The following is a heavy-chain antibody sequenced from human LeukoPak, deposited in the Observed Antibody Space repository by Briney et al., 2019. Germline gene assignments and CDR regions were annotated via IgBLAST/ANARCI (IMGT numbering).Heavy chain of an antibody. CDR2: IYYSGST. V-gene: IGHV4-59*08. J-gene: IGHJ3*02. D-gene: IGHD3-10*01. CDR1: GGSISSYY. CDR3: ARHYAVLLWFGELLPDAFDI. Sequence: SETLSLTCTVSGGSISSYYWSWIRQPPGKGLEWIGYIYYSGSTNYNPSLKSRVTISVDPSKNQFSLKLSSVTAADTAVYYCARHYAVLLWFGELLPDAFDIWGQGTMVTVSS.